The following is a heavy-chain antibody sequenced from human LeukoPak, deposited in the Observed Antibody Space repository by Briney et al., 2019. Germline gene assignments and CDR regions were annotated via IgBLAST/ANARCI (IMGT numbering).Heavy chain of an antibody. J-gene: IGHJ4*02. CDR1: GFALNNYA. Sequence: GGSLRLSCAASGFALNNYAMHWVRQAPGKGLEWVAVIWYDGSNEYYSDSVKGRFAISRDISKSTLYLQMNSLRAEDTAVYFCARDPGLRLDLWGQGTLLTVSS. V-gene: IGHV3-33*01. CDR2: IWYDGSNE. CDR3: ARDPGLRLDL. D-gene: IGHD3-3*01.